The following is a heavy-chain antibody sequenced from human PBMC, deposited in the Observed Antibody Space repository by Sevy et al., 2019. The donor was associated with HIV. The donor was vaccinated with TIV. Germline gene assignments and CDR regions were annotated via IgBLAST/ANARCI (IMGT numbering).Heavy chain of an antibody. Sequence: ASVKVSCKASGGTFDTYSISWVRQAHGQGPEWMGGITPFFGSANYAQKFQGRLTITADQSPSTAYLELSNLRSEDTAVYYCARDRDITFGGGDAFDIWGQGTMVTVSS. CDR3: ARDRDITFGGGDAFDI. J-gene: IGHJ3*02. CDR2: ITPFFGSA. D-gene: IGHD3-16*01. CDR1: GGTFDTYS. V-gene: IGHV1-69*13.